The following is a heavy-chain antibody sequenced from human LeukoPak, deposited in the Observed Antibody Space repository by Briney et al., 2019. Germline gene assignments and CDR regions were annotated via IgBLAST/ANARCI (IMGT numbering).Heavy chain of an antibody. J-gene: IGHJ3*01. CDR3: ARDVIPGYSGFGA. CDR2: ISSSSSYI. Sequence: GGSLRLSCAASGFTFSSYSMNWVRQAPGKGLEWVSSISSSSSYIYYADSVKGRFTISRDNAKNSLYLQMNSLRAEDTAVYYCARDVIPGYSGFGAWGQGTMVTVSS. D-gene: IGHD5-12*01. CDR1: GFTFSSYS. V-gene: IGHV3-21*01.